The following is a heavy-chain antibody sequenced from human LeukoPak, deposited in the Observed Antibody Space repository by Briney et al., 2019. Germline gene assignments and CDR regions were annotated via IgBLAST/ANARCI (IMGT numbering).Heavy chain of an antibody. D-gene: IGHD3-22*01. CDR3: ARDTRDYYDSSGYRHDAFDI. CDR2: IISSSSYI. V-gene: IGHV3-21*01. J-gene: IGHJ3*02. Sequence: PGGSLRLSCAASGFTFSSYGMNWVRQAPGKGLEWVSSIISSSSYIYYADSVKGRFTISRDNAKNSLFLQMNSLRAEDTAVYYCARDTRDYYDSSGYRHDAFDIWGQGTMVTVSS. CDR1: GFTFSSYG.